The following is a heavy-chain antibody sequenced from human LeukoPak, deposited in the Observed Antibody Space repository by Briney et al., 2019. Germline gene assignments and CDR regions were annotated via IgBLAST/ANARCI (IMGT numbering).Heavy chain of an antibody. D-gene: IGHD3-10*02. CDR1: GFTFSSYA. Sequence: GGSLTLSCAASGFTFSSYAMSWVRQAPGKGLEWVAVISYDGSNKYYADSVKGRFTISRDNSKNTLYLQMNSLRAEDTAVYYCAKFFTGEYVRAFDVWGQGTMVTVSS. CDR3: AKFFTGEYVRAFDV. J-gene: IGHJ3*01. V-gene: IGHV3-30*18. CDR2: ISYDGSNK.